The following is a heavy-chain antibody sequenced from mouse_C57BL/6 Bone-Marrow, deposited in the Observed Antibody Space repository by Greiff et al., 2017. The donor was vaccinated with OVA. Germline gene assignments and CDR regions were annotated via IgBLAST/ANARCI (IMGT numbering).Heavy chain of an antibody. CDR1: GYTFTNYW. J-gene: IGHJ2*02. Sequence: QVQLQQSGPELVKPGTSVKLSCKASGYTFTNYWMHWVKQRPGQGLEWIGVIAPSDSYINYNQKFKGRATLTVDTSSSTAYMHLSSLTSEDSAVYYCAHYGSRLYLHYWGQGTSLTVSS. CDR2: IAPSDSYI. V-gene: IGHV1-59*01. D-gene: IGHD1-1*01. CDR3: AHYGSRLYLHY.